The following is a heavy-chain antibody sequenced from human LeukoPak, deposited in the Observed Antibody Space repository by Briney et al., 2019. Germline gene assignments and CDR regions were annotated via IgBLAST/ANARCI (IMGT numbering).Heavy chain of an antibody. CDR1: GLTFSSHW. Sequence: GGSLRLSCAASGLTFSSHWMHWVRQAPGKGLVWVSRITNDGSSTTYADSVKGRFTISRDNSKNTLYLQMNSLRAEDTAVYYCAKRSLVYYGMDVWGQGTTVTVSS. CDR3: AKRSLVYYGMDV. V-gene: IGHV3-74*01. D-gene: IGHD2-8*02. CDR2: ITNDGSST. J-gene: IGHJ6*02.